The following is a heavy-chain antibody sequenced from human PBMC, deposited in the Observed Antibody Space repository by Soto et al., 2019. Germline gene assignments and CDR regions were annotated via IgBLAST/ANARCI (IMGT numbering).Heavy chain of an antibody. D-gene: IGHD1-20*01. CDR3: AREPYNWNRDAGYYYYYGMDV. CDR2: TYYRSKWYN. CDR1: GDSVSSNSAA. Sequence: SQTLSLTCAISGDSVSSNSAAWNWIRQSPSRGLEWLGRTYYRSKWYNDYAVSVKSRITINPDTSKNQFSLQLNSVTPEDTAVYYCAREPYNWNRDAGYYYYYGMDVWGQGTTVTVFS. V-gene: IGHV6-1*01. J-gene: IGHJ6*02.